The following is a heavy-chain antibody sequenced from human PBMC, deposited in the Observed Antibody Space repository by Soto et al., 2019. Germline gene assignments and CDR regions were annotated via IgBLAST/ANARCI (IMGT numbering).Heavy chain of an antibody. Sequence: QITLKESGPPLVKPTQTLTLTCTFSGFSLSTSGVGVGWIRQPPGKALEWLALIYWDDDKRYSPSLKSRLTITKDTSKNQVVLTMTNMDPVDTATYYCARLSMVRGVILYYYYMDVWGKGTTVTVSS. J-gene: IGHJ6*03. CDR1: GFSLSTSGVG. CDR2: IYWDDDK. CDR3: ARLSMVRGVILYYYYMDV. V-gene: IGHV2-5*02. D-gene: IGHD3-10*01.